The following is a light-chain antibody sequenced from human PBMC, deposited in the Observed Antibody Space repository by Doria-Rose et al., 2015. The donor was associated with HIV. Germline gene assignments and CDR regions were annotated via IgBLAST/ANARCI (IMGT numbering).Light chain of an antibody. Sequence: TQSPESLGMSLGERATFNCKSNQSLLYTSKNYLAWYQQKPGQPPKLLIYWASTRQSGVPARFSGSGSGTDFTLTISSLEAEDVAVYYCQQYYDAPSFGPGITVDIK. J-gene: IGKJ3*01. CDR1: QSLLYTSKNY. CDR3: QQYYDAPS. V-gene: IGKV4-1*01. CDR2: WAS.